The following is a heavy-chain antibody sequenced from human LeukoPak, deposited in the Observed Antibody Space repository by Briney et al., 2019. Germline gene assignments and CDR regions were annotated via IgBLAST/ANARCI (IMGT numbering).Heavy chain of an antibody. V-gene: IGHV3-15*01. CDR3: ATDAFLLFGEFAH. CDR2: IKSNPDGGAT. D-gene: IGHD3-10*01. Sequence: GGSLRLSCAASGFSFTNTWMSWVRQAPGRGLEWVGRIKSNPDGGATVYSAPVKGRFTISRDDSKNTLYLQLDSLKAEDTAEYYSATDAFLLFGEFAHWGQGTLVTVSS. CDR1: GFSFTNTW. J-gene: IGHJ4*02.